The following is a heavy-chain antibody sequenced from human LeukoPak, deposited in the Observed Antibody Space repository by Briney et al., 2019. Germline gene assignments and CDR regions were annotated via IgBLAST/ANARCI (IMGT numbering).Heavy chain of an antibody. D-gene: IGHD4-11*01. V-gene: IGHV1-24*01. CDR3: ATGSPDYSNYCIDY. CDR1: GFTLTELS. Sequence: ASVKVSCKVSGFTLTELSMHWGRQAPGKGLEWMGGFDHEDGETIYAQKFQGRVTMTEDTSTDTAYMELSSLRSEDTAVYYCATGSPDYSNYCIDYWGQGTLVTVSS. CDR2: FDHEDGET. J-gene: IGHJ4*02.